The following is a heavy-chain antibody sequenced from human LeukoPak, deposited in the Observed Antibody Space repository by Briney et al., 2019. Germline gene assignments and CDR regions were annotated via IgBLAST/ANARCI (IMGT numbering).Heavy chain of an antibody. CDR2: ISGTSSYT. Sequence: GGSLRLPCAASGFTFSDYYMSWIRQAPGKGLEWVSYISGTSSYTTYADSVKGRFTISRDNAKNSLYLQMNSLRGEDTAVYYCVRLGSIAAAGTPDYWGQGTLVTVSS. CDR1: GFTFSDYY. J-gene: IGHJ4*02. V-gene: IGHV3-11*06. D-gene: IGHD6-13*01. CDR3: VRLGSIAAAGTPDY.